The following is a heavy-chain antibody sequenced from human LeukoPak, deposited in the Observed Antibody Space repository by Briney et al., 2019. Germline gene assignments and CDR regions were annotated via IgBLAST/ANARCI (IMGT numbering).Heavy chain of an antibody. J-gene: IGHJ3*02. CDR3: ASLKDRYYYDSSTAGRDAFDI. CDR2: IYYSGST. V-gene: IGHV4-39*07. D-gene: IGHD3-22*01. CDR1: GGSISSSSYY. Sequence: SETLSLTCTVSGGSISSSSYYWGWIRQPPGKGLEWIGSIYYSGSTYYNPSLKSRVTISVDTSKNQFSLKLSSVTAADTAVYYCASLKDRYYYDSSTAGRDAFDIWGQGTMVTVSS.